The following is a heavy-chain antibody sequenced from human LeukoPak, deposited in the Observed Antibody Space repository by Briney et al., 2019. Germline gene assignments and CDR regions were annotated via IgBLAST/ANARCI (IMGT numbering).Heavy chain of an antibody. D-gene: IGHD3-10*01. CDR3: ARGLDQYGSGSYYNDY. J-gene: IGHJ4*02. CDR1: GGSFSGYY. V-gene: IGHV4-34*01. CDR2: INHSGST. Sequence: SETLSLTCAVYGGSFSGYYWSWIRQPPGKGLEWIGEINHSGSTNCNPSLKSRVTISVDTSKNQFSLKLSSVTAADTAVYYCARGLDQYGSGSYYNDYWGQGTLVTVSS.